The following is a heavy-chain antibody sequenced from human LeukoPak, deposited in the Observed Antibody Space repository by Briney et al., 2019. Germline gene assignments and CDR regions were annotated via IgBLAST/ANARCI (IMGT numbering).Heavy chain of an antibody. V-gene: IGHV4-34*01. D-gene: IGHD2-2*01. CDR2: TNHSGGT. CDR3: ASRGYCSSTSCPPPGY. Sequence: SETLSLTCAVYGGSFSGYYWTWIRQPPGKGLEWIGETNHSGGTNYNPSLKSRVTISVDTSKNQFSLKLSSVTAADTAVYYCASRGYCSSTSCPPPGYWGQGTLVTVSS. J-gene: IGHJ4*02. CDR1: GGSFSGYY.